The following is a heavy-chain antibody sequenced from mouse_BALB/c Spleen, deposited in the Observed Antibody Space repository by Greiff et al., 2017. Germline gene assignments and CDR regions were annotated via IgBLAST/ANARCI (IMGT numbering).Heavy chain of an antibody. Sequence: EVKVEESGGGLVQPGGSRKLSCAASGFTFSSFGMHWVRQAPENGLEWVAYISSGSSTIYYADTVKGRFTISRDNPKNTLFLQMTSLRSEDTAMYYCARWAYDYGFAYWGQGTLVTVSA. J-gene: IGHJ3*01. CDR1: GFTFSSFG. D-gene: IGHD2-4*01. V-gene: IGHV5-17*02. CDR3: ARWAYDYGFAY. CDR2: ISSGSSTI.